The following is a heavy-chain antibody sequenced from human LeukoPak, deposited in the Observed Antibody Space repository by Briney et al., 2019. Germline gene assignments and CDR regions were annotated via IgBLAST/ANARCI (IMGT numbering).Heavy chain of an antibody. CDR2: IIPILGIA. V-gene: IGHV1-69*04. Sequence: SVKVSCKASGCTFSSYAISWVRQAPGQGLEWMGRIIPILGIANYAQKFQGRVTITADKSTSTAYMELSSLRSEDTAVYYCAVSPYGYYGMDVWGQGTTVTVSS. J-gene: IGHJ6*02. CDR1: GCTFSSYA. D-gene: IGHD2-21*01. CDR3: AVSPYGYYGMDV.